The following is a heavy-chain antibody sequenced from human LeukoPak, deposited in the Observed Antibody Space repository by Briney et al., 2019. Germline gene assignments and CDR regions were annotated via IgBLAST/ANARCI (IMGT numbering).Heavy chain of an antibody. CDR2: IYTSGST. Sequence: SETLSLTCTVSGGSISSGSYYWSWIRQPAGKGLEWIGRIYTSGSTNYNPSLKSRVTISVDTSKNQFSLKLSSVTAADTAVYYCASTPPLGAAGTLAFDIWGQGTMVTVSS. V-gene: IGHV4-61*02. J-gene: IGHJ3*02. D-gene: IGHD6-13*01. CDR3: ASTPPLGAAGTLAFDI. CDR1: GGSISSGSYY.